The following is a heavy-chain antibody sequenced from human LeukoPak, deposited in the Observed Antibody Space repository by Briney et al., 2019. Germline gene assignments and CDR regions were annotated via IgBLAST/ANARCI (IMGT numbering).Heavy chain of an antibody. CDR2: INHSGST. CDR1: RGSFSGYY. V-gene: IGHV4-34*01. D-gene: IGHD1-26*01. J-gene: IGHJ4*02. CDR3: ARIRSGSYYVFSYFDY. Sequence: SETLSLTRAVYRGSFSGYYWSWIRQPPGKGLEWMGEINHSGSTNYNPSLKSRVTISVDTSKNQFSLKLSSVTAADTAVYYCARIRSGSYYVFSYFDYWGQGTLVTVSS.